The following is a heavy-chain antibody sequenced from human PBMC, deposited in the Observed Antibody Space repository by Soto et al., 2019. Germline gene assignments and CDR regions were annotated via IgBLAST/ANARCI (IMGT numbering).Heavy chain of an antibody. Sequence: SETLSLTCTVSGDSMSRYYWSWIRQPPGKGLEWFGYIHYRGAINYNVSLESRVTISVDTSENQFSLKLSPVTAADTAVYYCARDRSSSWDYAGGYDSWGQGILVTVSS. J-gene: IGHJ4*02. CDR3: ARDRSSSWDYAGGYDS. V-gene: IGHV4-59*01. CDR2: IHYRGAI. D-gene: IGHD6-13*01. CDR1: GDSMSRYY.